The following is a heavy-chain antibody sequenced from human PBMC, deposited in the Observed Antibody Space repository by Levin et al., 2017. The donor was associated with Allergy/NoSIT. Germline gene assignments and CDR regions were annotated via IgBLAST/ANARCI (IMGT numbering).Heavy chain of an antibody. CDR1: GYTFTSYD. Sequence: AASVKVSCKASGYTFTSYDINWVRQATGQGLEWMGWMNPNSGNTGYAQKFQGRVTMTRNTSISTAYMELSSLRSEDTAVYYCASFNFSSGSIPGYYYYYGMDVWGQGTTVTVSS. CDR3: ASFNFSSGSIPGYYYYYGMDV. V-gene: IGHV1-8*01. J-gene: IGHJ6*02. CDR2: MNPNSGNT. D-gene: IGHD6-19*01.